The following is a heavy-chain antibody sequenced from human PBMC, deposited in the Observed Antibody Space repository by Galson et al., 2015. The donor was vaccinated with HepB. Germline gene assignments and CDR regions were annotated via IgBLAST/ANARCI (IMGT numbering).Heavy chain of an antibody. V-gene: IGHV3-21*03. J-gene: IGHJ4*02. CDR1: GFTFSPFG. CDR3: ASDASEWSRDY. Sequence: SLRLSCAASGFTFSPFGMTWVRQAPGKGLEWVSVIGRDLNYIHYADSVKGRFITSRDNAKNTVYLQMNSLRVEDSGVYYCASDASEWSRDYWGRGTLVTVS. D-gene: IGHD3-3*01. CDR2: IGRDLNYI.